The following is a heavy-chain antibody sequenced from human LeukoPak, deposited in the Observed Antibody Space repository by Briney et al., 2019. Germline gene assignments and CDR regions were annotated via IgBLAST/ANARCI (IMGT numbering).Heavy chain of an antibody. CDR3: ARGRDCSGGSCFSGLDY. V-gene: IGHV4-59*12. CDR1: GGSINSYY. CDR2: IYYSGSS. J-gene: IGHJ4*02. D-gene: IGHD2-15*01. Sequence: PSETLSLPCTVSGGSINSYYGRWIRQPPGKGLEWIGYIYYSGSSNYNPSLKSRVAISADTSKNQFSLKLSYWTAADTAVYYCARGRDCSGGSCFSGLDYWGQGTLVTVSS.